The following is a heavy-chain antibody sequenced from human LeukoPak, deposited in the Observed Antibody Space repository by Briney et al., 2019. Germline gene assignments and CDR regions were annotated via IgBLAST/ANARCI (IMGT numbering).Heavy chain of an antibody. D-gene: IGHD6-13*01. V-gene: IGHV3-43*02. CDR1: GFTFDGHI. CDR3: AKKSGAPANFDY. J-gene: IGHJ4*02. Sequence: GGSLRLSCGASGFTFDGHIMHWVRLAPGKGLEWVSLISEDGSRTYYADSVKGRFSISRDNSKSSLYLQMNSLRAEDTALYYCAKKSGAPANFDYWGQGTLVTVSS. CDR2: ISEDGSRT.